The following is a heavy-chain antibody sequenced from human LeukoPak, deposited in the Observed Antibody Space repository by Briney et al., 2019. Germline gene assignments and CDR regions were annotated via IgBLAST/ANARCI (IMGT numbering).Heavy chain of an antibody. CDR1: GFTFSSYW. J-gene: IGHJ4*02. V-gene: IGHV3-74*01. D-gene: IGHD3-22*01. CDR2: INSVGSSI. CDR3: ATTYYYETSGYYPFDH. Sequence: GGSLRLSCAASGFTFSSYWMHWVRQAPGKGLVWVSRINSVGSSIRCADSVKGRFTISRDNAKNTLYLEMSSLRGEDTDVYYCATTYYYETSGYYPFDHWGQGTLVTVSS.